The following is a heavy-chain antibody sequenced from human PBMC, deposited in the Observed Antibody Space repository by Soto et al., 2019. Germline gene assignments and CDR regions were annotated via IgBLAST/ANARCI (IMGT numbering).Heavy chain of an antibody. CDR2: MNPNSGHT. V-gene: IGHV1-8*01. Sequence: QVQLVQSGAEVKKPGASVKVSCKASGYTFTSHDINWMRQATGQGLEWMGWMNPNSGHTNYAQKFQGRVTMTRDTSISIAYMELTSLRSEDTAIYYCASDMSTTWGQGTLVIVSS. J-gene: IGHJ5*02. CDR3: ASDMSTT. D-gene: IGHD2-2*01. CDR1: GYTFTSHD.